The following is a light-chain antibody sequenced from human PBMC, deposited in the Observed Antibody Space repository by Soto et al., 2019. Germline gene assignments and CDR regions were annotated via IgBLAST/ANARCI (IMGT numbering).Light chain of an antibody. CDR3: LQDYHYPRT. V-gene: IGKV1-6*01. CDR2: AAS. J-gene: IGKJ1*01. CDR1: QGIRND. Sequence: AIQMTQSPSSLSASVGDRVTISCRASQGIRNDLGWYQQKPGQAPQLLIYAASSLQSGVPSRFSGSGSGTDFTLTISRLQPEDFATYYCLQDYHYPRTFGQGTKVEIK.